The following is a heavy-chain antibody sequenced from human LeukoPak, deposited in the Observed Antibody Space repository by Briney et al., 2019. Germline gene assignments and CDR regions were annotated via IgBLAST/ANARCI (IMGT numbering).Heavy chain of an antibody. CDR1: GGSISSHLYF. V-gene: IGHV4-39*02. Sequence: PSETLSLTCTVSGGSISSHLYFWAWIRQPPGKGLEWIGSIYYAGSTYYNPSLKRRVTISVDTSKDDFSLNLASVTAADTAIYFCARMLRGVVLGPNYYPYRMDVWGTGTTVSVSS. J-gene: IGHJ6*04. CDR2: IYYAGST. CDR3: ARMLRGVVLGPNYYPYRMDV. D-gene: IGHD3-10*01.